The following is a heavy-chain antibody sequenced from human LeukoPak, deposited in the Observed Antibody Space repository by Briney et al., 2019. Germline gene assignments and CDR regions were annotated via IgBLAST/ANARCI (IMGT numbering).Heavy chain of an antibody. D-gene: IGHD3-10*01. CDR3: AKDRYYGSGSYLFDY. CDR2: ISYDGSNK. CDR1: GFTFSSYS. J-gene: IGHJ4*02. V-gene: IGHV3-30*18. Sequence: GGSLRLSCAASGFTFSSYSMNWVRQAPGKGLEWVAVISYDGSNKYYADSVKGRFTISRDNSKNTLYLQMNSLRAEDTAVYYCAKDRYYGSGSYLFDYWGQGTLVTVSS.